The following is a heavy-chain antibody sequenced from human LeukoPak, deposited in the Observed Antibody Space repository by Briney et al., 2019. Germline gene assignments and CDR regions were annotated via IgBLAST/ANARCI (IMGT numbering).Heavy chain of an antibody. D-gene: IGHD3-10*01. CDR3: AKETTLGSGYGMDV. CDR1: GFTFSTYG. Sequence: PGGSLRLSCAASGFTFSTYGMPWVRQAPGKGLEWVALISYDETNKYHADSVKGRFTISRDNSKNTLSLQMSSLRTEDTAIYYCAKETTLGSGYGMDVWGQGTTVTVSS. J-gene: IGHJ6*02. V-gene: IGHV3-30*18. CDR2: ISYDETNK.